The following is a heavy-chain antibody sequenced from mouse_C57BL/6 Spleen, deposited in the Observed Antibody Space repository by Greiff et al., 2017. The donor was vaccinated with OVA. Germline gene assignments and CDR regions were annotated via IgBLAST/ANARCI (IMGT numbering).Heavy chain of an antibody. Sequence: QVQLQQSGAELVKPGASVTISCKASGYAFSSYWMNWVKQRPGKGLEWIGQIYPGDGDTNYNGKFKGKATLTADKSSSTAYMQLSSLTSEDSAVYFCARDGSSYEYFDYWGQGTTLTVSS. CDR2: IYPGDGDT. J-gene: IGHJ2*01. CDR3: ARDGSSYEYFDY. V-gene: IGHV1-80*01. D-gene: IGHD1-1*01. CDR1: GYAFSSYW.